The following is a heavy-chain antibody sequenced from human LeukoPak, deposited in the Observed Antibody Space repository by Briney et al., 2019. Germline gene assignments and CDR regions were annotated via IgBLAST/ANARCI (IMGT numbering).Heavy chain of an antibody. D-gene: IGHD3-3*01. V-gene: IGHV1-69*13. Sequence: ASVKVSCKASGGTFSSYAISWVRQAPGQGLEWMGGIIPIFGTANYAQKFQGRVTITADESTSTAYMELSSLRSEDTAVYYCARTGEWLLYSGFDYWGPGTLVTVSS. CDR1: GGTFSSYA. CDR3: ARTGEWLLYSGFDY. J-gene: IGHJ4*02. CDR2: IIPIFGTA.